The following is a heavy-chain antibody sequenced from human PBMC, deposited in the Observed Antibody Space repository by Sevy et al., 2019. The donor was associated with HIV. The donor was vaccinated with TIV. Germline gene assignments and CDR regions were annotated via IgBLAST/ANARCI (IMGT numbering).Heavy chain of an antibody. CDR2: ISDTATST. CDR3: AKPGFGYDRSAPAR. D-gene: IGHD3-22*01. CDR1: GFTFSNYA. V-gene: IGHV3-23*01. J-gene: IGHJ4*02. Sequence: GGSLRLSCAASGFTFSNYAMSWVRQAPGKGLEWVSGISDTATSTDYADSVKGRFTISRDNSKNTLFLEMNSLRAEDTAVYYCAKPGFGYDRSAPARWGQGTLVTVSS.